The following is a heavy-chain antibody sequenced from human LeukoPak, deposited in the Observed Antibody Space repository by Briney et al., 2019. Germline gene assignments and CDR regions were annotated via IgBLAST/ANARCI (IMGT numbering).Heavy chain of an antibody. J-gene: IGHJ4*02. CDR2: ISGSGGST. Sequence: PGGALILSCAASGFTCSNCAMSWVRQARWKGLEWVSAISGSGGSTYYADSVKGRFTISRDNSKNTLYLQMNSLRAEDTAVYYCAKGVDDDYDYYFDYWGQGTLVTVSS. CDR3: AKGVDDDYDYYFDY. CDR1: GFTCSNCA. D-gene: IGHD4-17*01. V-gene: IGHV3-23*01.